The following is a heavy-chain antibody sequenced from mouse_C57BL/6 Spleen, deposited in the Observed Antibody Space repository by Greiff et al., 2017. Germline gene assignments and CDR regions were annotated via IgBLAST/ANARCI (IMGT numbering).Heavy chain of an antibody. D-gene: IGHD2-4*01. CDR1: GYSITSGYD. CDR2: ISYSGST. Sequence: VQLQQSGPGMVKPSQSLSLTCTVTGYSITSGYDWHWIRHFPGNKLEWMGYISYSGSTNYNPSLKSRISITHDTSKNHFFLKLNSVTTEDTATYYCARRPYDYGGFAYWGQGTLVTVSA. J-gene: IGHJ3*01. V-gene: IGHV3-1*01. CDR3: ARRPYDYGGFAY.